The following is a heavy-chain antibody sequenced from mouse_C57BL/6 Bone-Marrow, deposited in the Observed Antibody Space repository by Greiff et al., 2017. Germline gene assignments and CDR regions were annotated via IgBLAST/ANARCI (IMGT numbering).Heavy chain of an antibody. Sequence: LQPGAELVRPGTSVKLSCKASGYTFTSYWMHWVKQRPGQGLEWIGVIDPSDSYTNYNQKFKGKATLTVDTSSSTAYMQLSSLTSEDSAVYYCASEGGYYDFDYWGQGTTLTVSS. D-gene: IGHD2-3*01. CDR3: ASEGGYYDFDY. CDR1: GYTFTSYW. J-gene: IGHJ2*01. V-gene: IGHV1-59*01. CDR2: IDPSDSYT.